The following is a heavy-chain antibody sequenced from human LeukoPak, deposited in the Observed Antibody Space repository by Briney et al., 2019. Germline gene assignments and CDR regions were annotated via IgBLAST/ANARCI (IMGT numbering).Heavy chain of an antibody. Sequence: SETLSLTCAVYGGSFSGYYWSWIRQPPGEGLEWIGEINHSGSTNYNPSLKSRVTISVDTSKNQFSLKLSSVTAADTAVYYCATTYSGSLDYWGQGTLVTVSS. J-gene: IGHJ4*02. CDR3: ATTYSGSLDY. CDR2: INHSGST. D-gene: IGHD1-26*01. V-gene: IGHV4-34*01. CDR1: GGSFSGYY.